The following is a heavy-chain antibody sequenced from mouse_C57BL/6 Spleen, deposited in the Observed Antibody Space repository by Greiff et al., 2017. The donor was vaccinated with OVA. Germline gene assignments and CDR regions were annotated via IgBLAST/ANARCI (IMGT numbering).Heavy chain of an antibody. CDR1: GFTFSSYA. V-gene: IGHV5-4*01. CDR2: ISDGGSYT. Sequence: EVQLVESGGGLVKPGGSLKLSCAASGFTFSSYAMSWVRQTPEKRLEWVATISDGGSYTYYPDNVKCRFTISRDNANNNLYLQMSHLKSEDTAMYCCAGDDYSNYGDWFAYWGQGTLVTVSA. CDR3: AGDDYSNYGDWFAY. J-gene: IGHJ3*01. D-gene: IGHD2-5*01.